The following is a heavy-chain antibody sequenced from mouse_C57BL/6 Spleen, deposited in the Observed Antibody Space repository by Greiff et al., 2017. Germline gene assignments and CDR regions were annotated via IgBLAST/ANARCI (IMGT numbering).Heavy chain of an antibody. CDR2: IWRGGST. V-gene: IGHV2-5*01. D-gene: IGHD1-1*01. Sequence: VQRVESGPGLVQPSQSLSITCTVSGFSLTSYGVHWVRQSPGKGLEWLGVIWRGGSTDYNAAFMSRLSITKDNSKSQVFFKMNSLQADDTAIYYCAKRNYYGTDWYFDVWGTGTTVTVSS. CDR1: GFSLTSYG. J-gene: IGHJ1*03. CDR3: AKRNYYGTDWYFDV.